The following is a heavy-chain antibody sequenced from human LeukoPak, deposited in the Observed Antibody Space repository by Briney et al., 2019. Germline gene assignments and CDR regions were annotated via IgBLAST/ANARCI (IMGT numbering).Heavy chain of an antibody. J-gene: IGHJ6*03. D-gene: IGHD2-2*01. CDR1: GFTFSSYA. CDR3: ARERYCSSTSCSYYYYYMDV. Sequence: GGSLRLSCAASGFTFSSYAMHWVRQAPGKGLEYVSAISSNGGSTYYANSVKGRFTISRDNSKNTLYLQMGSLRAENMAVYYCARERYCSSTSCSYYYYYMDVWGKGTTVTVSS. V-gene: IGHV3-64*01. CDR2: ISSNGGST.